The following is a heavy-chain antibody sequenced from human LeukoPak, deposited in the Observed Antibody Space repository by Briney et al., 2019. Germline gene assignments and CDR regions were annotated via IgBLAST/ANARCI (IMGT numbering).Heavy chain of an antibody. J-gene: IGHJ4*02. V-gene: IGHV3-30*03. CDR2: ISYDGSNK. CDR1: GFTFSSYG. Sequence: GGSLRLSCAASGFTFSSYGMHWVRQAPGKGLEWVAVISYDGSNKHYADSVKGRFTISRDNSKNTLYLQMNSLRAEDTAVYYCASGLDYGDSPPRYGGKETLVTVSS. CDR3: ASGLDYGDSPPRY. D-gene: IGHD4-17*01.